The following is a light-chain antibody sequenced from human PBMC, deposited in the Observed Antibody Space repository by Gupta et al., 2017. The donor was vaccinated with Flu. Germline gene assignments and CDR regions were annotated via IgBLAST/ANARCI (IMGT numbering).Light chain of an antibody. J-gene: IGLJ2*01. CDR1: SSDVGGYNY. Sequence: QSALTQPASVSGSPGQSIPIPCTGPSSDVGGYNYVSWYQQHPGKAPKLMFYEVSNRPSGVSNRFSGSKSGNTASLTISGLQAEDEADYYCSSYTSSSTLDVVFGGGTKLTVL. CDR3: SSYTSSSTLDVV. V-gene: IGLV2-14*01. CDR2: EVS.